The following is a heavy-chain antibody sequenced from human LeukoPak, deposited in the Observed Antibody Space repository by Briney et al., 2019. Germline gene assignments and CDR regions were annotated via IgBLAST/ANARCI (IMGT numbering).Heavy chain of an antibody. CDR2: IIPIFGTA. CDR1: GYTFTGYY. CDR3: ARDRVLRYFDWLSLKYYYYYYYMDV. D-gene: IGHD3-9*01. J-gene: IGHJ6*03. Sequence: SVKVSCKASGYTFTGYYMHWVRQAPGQGLEWMGGIIPIFGTANYAQKFQGRVTITADESTSTAYMELSSLRSEDTAVYYCARDRVLRYFDWLSLKYYYYYYYMDVWGKGTTVTISS. V-gene: IGHV1-69*13.